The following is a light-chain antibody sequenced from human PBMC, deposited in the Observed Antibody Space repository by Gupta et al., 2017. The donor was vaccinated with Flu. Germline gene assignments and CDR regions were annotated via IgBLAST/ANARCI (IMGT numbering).Light chain of an antibody. Sequence: QAVLTQPSSLSASPGASASLTCTLRSGIDVDTYRIYWYQQKPGSPPQYLLRYKSDSEKHQGSGVPSRFSGSKDASANAGILLISGLQSEDEADYYCMIWHNSVWVFGGGTKVTVL. CDR2: YKSDSEK. V-gene: IGLV5-45*03. J-gene: IGLJ3*02. CDR1: SGIDVDTYR. CDR3: MIWHNSVWV.